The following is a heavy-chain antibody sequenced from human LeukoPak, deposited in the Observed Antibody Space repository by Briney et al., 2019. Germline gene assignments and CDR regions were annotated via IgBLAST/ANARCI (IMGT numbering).Heavy chain of an antibody. CDR3: AKGSAGGRPYYFDY. J-gene: IGHJ4*02. V-gene: IGHV3-23*01. CDR1: GFSFSGHW. D-gene: IGHD6-13*01. CDR2: ISGSGGST. Sequence: GGSLRLSCTASGFSFSGHWMHWARQLPGKGLEWVSAISGSGGSTYYADSVKGRFTISRDNSKNTLYLQMNSLRAEDTAVYYCAKGSAGGRPYYFDYWGQGTLVPVSS.